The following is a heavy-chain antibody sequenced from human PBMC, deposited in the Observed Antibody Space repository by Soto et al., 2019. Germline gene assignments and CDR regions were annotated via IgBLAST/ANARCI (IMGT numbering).Heavy chain of an antibody. CDR2: IYPGDSDT. V-gene: IGHV5-51*01. CDR3: ARARRVGGHDWFDP. CDR1: GYSFTSYW. Sequence: RGESLKICCNGSGYSFTSYWSGWVRQMPGKGLEWMGIIYPGDSDTRYSPSFQGQVTISADKPISTAYLQWSSLKASDTAMYYCARARRVGGHDWFDPWGQGTLVTVSS. J-gene: IGHJ5*02. D-gene: IGHD3-10*01.